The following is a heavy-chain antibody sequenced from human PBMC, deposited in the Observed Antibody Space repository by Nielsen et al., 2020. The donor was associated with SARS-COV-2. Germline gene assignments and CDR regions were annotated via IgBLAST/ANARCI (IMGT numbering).Heavy chain of an antibody. J-gene: IGHJ3*02. CDR3: AHRVRWFEIFDI. CDR1: GFSLSTSGVG. Sequence: SGPTLVKPTQTLTLTFTFSGFSLSTSGVGVGWIRQPPGKALEWLALIYWDDDKRYSPSLKSRLTITKDTSKNQVVLTMTNMDPVDTATYYCAHRVRWFEIFDIWGQGTMVTVSS. D-gene: IGHD3-10*01. CDR2: IYWDDDK. V-gene: IGHV2-5*02.